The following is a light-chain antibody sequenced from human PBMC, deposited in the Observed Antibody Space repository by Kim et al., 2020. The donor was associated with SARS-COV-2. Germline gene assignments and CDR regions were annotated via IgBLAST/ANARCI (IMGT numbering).Light chain of an antibody. Sequence: SVSPGERATLSCRASQSVGSNLVWYQQKPGQAPRLLMYDASTRATGIPARFSGSGSGTEFTLTISSLQSEDFAVYYCQQYNNFRTFGQGTKVDIK. CDR2: DAS. CDR3: QQYNNFRT. V-gene: IGKV3-15*01. CDR1: QSVGSN. J-gene: IGKJ1*01.